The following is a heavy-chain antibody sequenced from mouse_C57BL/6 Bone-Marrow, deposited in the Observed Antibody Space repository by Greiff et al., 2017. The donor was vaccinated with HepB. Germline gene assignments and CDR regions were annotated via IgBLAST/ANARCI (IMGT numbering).Heavy chain of an antibody. V-gene: IGHV5-4*01. J-gene: IGHJ4*01. CDR3: ARDPGYAMDY. D-gene: IGHD4-1*01. CDR2: ISDGGGYT. CDR1: GFTFSSYA. Sequence: EVKLMESGGGLVKPGGSLKLSCAASGFTFSSYAMSWVRQTPEKRLEWVATISDGGGYTYYPDNVKGRFTISRDNAKNNLYLQMSHLKSEDTAMYYCARDPGYAMDYWGQGTSVTVSS.